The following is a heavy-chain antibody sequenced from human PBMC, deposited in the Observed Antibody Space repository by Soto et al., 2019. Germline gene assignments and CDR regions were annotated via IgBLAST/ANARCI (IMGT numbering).Heavy chain of an antibody. J-gene: IGHJ4*02. V-gene: IGHV3-21*01. CDR2: ISSSSSYI. CDR3: ARDSRNCGGDCYSTGGDYYFDY. Sequence: PGGSLRLSCAASGFTFSSYSMNWVRQAPGKGLEWVSSISSSSSYIYYADSVKGRFTISRDNAKNSLYLQMNSLRAEDTAVYYCARDSRNCGGDCYSTGGDYYFDYWGQGTLVTVSS. D-gene: IGHD2-21*02. CDR1: GFTFSSYS.